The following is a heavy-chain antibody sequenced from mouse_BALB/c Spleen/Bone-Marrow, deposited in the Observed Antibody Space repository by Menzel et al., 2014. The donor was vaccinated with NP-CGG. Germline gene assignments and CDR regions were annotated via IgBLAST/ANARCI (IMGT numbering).Heavy chain of an antibody. V-gene: IGHV5-17*02. CDR3: ARIGRARGYAMDY. J-gene: IGHJ4*01. Sequence: EVKLVESGGGLVQPGGSRKLSCAASGITFRNLGMHWVRQAPEKGLEWVAYISSGSSTIYYADTLKGRFTISRDNPKNTLFLQMTSLRSEDTAMYYCARIGRARGYAMDYWGQGTSVTVSS. CDR1: GITFRNLG. D-gene: IGHD3-3*01. CDR2: ISSGSSTI.